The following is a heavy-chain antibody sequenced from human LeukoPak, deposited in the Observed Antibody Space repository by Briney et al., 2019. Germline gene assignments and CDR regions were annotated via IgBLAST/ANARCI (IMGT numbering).Heavy chain of an antibody. D-gene: IGHD3-10*01. CDR2: IYYSGST. Sequence: PSETLSLTCTVSGGSISSYYWGWIRQPPGKGLEWIGYIYYSGSTNYNPSLKSRVTISVDTSKNQFPLKLSSVTAADTAVYYCARAPPHMVRGVIGAFDIWGQGTMVTVSS. J-gene: IGHJ3*02. CDR1: GGSISSYY. V-gene: IGHV4-59*01. CDR3: ARAPPHMVRGVIGAFDI.